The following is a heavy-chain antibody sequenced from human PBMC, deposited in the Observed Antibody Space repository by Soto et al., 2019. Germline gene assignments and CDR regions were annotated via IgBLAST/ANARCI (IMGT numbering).Heavy chain of an antibody. CDR3: AGGRLDSSSWYRRNYYYYYGMDV. CDR1: GGSISSYY. V-gene: IGHV4-59*01. J-gene: IGHJ6*02. D-gene: IGHD6-13*01. CDR2: IYYSGST. Sequence: SETLSLTCTVSGGSISSYYWSWIRQPPGKGLEWIGYIYYSGSTNYNPSLKSRVTISVDTSKNQFSLKLSSVTAADTAVYYCAGGRLDSSSWYRRNYYYYYGMDVWGQGTTVTVS.